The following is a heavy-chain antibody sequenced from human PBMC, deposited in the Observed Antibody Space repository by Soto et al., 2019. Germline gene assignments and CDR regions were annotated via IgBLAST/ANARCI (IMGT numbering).Heavy chain of an antibody. D-gene: IGHD2-15*01. CDR2: IWYDGSNK. V-gene: IGHV3-33*01. CDR3: ARDRVVVVAATGNYYYSGMDV. J-gene: IGHJ6*02. Sequence: GGSLRLSCAASGFTFRSYGMHWVRQAPGKGLEWVAVIWYDGSNKYYADSVKGRFTISRDNSKNTLYLQMNSLRAEDTAVYYCARDRVVVVAATGNYYYSGMDVWGQGTTVTVSS. CDR1: GFTFRSYG.